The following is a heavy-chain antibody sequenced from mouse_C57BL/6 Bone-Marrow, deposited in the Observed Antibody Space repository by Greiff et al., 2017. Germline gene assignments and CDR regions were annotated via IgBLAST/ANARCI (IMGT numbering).Heavy chain of an antibody. CDR1: GFTFSSYG. V-gene: IGHV5-6*01. CDR2: ISSGGSYT. J-gene: IGHJ1*03. Sequence: EVKLVESGGDLVKPGGSLKLSCAASGFTFSSYGMSWVRQTPDKRLEWVATISSGGSYTYYPDSVKGRFTISRDNAKNTLYLQMSSLKSEDTAMYYCARGGYFDVGATGTTVTVSS. CDR3: ARGGYFDV.